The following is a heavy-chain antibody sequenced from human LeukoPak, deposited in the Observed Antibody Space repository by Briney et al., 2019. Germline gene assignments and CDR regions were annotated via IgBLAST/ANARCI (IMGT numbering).Heavy chain of an antibody. CDR3: VKVPHRATIFTQGFDY. D-gene: IGHD3-3*01. CDR1: GFTFSSYS. J-gene: IGHJ4*02. Sequence: GGSLRLSCAASGFTFSSYSMNWVRQAPRKGLEWVSSISSSSSYIYYADSVKGRFTISRDNAKNSLYLQMNSLRAEDTAVYYCVKVPHRATIFTQGFDYWGQGTLVTVSS. V-gene: IGHV3-21*01. CDR2: ISSSSSYI.